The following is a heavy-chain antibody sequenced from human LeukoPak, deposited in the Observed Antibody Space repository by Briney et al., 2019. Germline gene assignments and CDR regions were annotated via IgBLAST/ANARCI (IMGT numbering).Heavy chain of an antibody. V-gene: IGHV3-53*01. CDR3: ARAGEFYDYVWGSYRSDAFDI. Sequence: PGGSLRLSCAASGFTVSSTYMSWVRQAPGKGLEWVSVIYSGGNIYYIESVKGRFTISRDTSKNTLYLQMNSLRAEDTAVYYCARAGEFYDYVWGSYRSDAFDIWGQGTMVTVSS. D-gene: IGHD3-16*02. CDR2: IYSGGNI. J-gene: IGHJ3*02. CDR1: GFTVSSTY.